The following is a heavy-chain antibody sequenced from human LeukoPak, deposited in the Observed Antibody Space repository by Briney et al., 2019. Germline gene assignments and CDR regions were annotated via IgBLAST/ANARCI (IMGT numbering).Heavy chain of an antibody. Sequence: GGSLRLSCAASGFSFSSYAMSWIRQAPGKGLEWVSSTSGSGGSTFYADSVKGRFTISRDNSKNTLYLQMNSLRAEDTAVYYCAKYESGGYSYSHWFDPWGQGTLVTVSS. V-gene: IGHV3-23*01. D-gene: IGHD3-22*01. CDR2: TSGSGGST. CDR3: AKYESGGYSYSHWFDP. CDR1: GFSFSSYA. J-gene: IGHJ5*02.